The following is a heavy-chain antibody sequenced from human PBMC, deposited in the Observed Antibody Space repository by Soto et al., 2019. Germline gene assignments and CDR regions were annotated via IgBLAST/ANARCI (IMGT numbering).Heavy chain of an antibody. D-gene: IGHD3-22*01. Sequence: PSETLSLPCTVSGGSISSGGYYWIWIRQHPGKGLEWIGYIYYSGSTYYNPSLKSRVTISVDTSKNQFSLKLSSVTAADTAVYYCARTPFYDSSGYYRNYYYYGMDVWGQGTTGTVSS. CDR3: ARTPFYDSSGYYRNYYYYGMDV. CDR2: IYYSGST. CDR1: GGSISSGGYY. J-gene: IGHJ6*02. V-gene: IGHV4-31*03.